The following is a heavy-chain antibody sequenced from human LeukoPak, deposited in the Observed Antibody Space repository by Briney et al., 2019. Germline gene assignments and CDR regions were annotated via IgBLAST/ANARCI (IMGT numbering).Heavy chain of an antibody. J-gene: IGHJ6*03. CDR2: MNPNSGNT. CDR3: ARGPPYCSSTSCYYYYYMDV. D-gene: IGHD2-2*01. V-gene: IGHV1-8*01. CDR1: GYTFTSYD. Sequence: ASVKVSCKASGYTFTSYDINWVRQATGQGLEWMGWMNPNSGNTGYAQKFQGRVTMTRNTSISTAYIELSSLRSEDTAVYYCARGPPYCSSTSCYYYYYMDVWGKGTTVTVSS.